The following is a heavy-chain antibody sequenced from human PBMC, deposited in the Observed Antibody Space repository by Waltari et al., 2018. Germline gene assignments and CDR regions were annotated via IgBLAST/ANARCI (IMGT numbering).Heavy chain of an antibody. J-gene: IGHJ4*02. CDR3: ARATRKRFYYGSGSYYKKEEGYYFDY. CDR1: GGSFSGYY. CDR2: INHSGST. Sequence: QVQLQQWGAGLLTPSETLSLTCAVYGGSFSGYYWSCIRQPPRKRLECLGAINHSGSTNYNPSLKSRVTISVDTSKNQFSLKLSSVTAADTAVYYCARATRKRFYYGSGSYYKKEEGYYFDYWGQGTLVTVSS. V-gene: IGHV4-34*01. D-gene: IGHD3-10*01.